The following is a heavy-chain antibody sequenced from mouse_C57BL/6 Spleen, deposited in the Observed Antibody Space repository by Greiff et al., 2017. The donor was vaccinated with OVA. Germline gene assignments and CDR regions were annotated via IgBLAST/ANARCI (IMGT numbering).Heavy chain of an antibody. Sequence: VQLKESGPGLVKPSQSLSLTCSVTGYSITSGYYWNWIRQFPGNKLEWMGYISYDGSNNYNPSLKNRISITRDTSKNQFFLKLKSVTTEDTATYYCARDHYSNHFDVWGTGTTVTVSS. J-gene: IGHJ1*03. CDR3: ARDHYSNHFDV. CDR2: ISYDGSN. CDR1: GYSITSGYY. V-gene: IGHV3-6*01. D-gene: IGHD2-5*01.